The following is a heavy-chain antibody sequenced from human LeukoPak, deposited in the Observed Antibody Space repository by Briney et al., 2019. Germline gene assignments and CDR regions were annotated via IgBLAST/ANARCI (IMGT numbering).Heavy chain of an antibody. D-gene: IGHD3-10*01. V-gene: IGHV3-30*02. CDR2: IQYDGSNK. CDR1: GFTFSSYG. J-gene: IGHJ4*02. Sequence: GGSLRLSCVASGFTFSSYGMHWVRQAPGKGLEWVAFIQYDGSNKYYSDSVKGRFTISRDNSKNTLYLQMKSLRAGDTAVYYCAKDRYYSGSGSYWRLFDYWGQGTLVTVSS. CDR3: AKDRYYSGSGSYWRLFDY.